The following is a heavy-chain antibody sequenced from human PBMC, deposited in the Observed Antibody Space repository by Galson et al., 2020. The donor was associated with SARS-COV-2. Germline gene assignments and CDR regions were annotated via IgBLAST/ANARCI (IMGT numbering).Heavy chain of an antibody. Sequence: SVKVTCKASAGTFTSYAISWVRQAPGQGLEWMGGIIPIFGTANYAQKFQGRVTITADESTSTAYMELSSLRSEDTAVYYCARVGDSSHTNQPPFSPYDWYFDLWGRGTLVTVSS. CDR3: ARVGDSSHTNQPPFSPYDWYFDL. V-gene: IGHV1-69*13. J-gene: IGHJ2*01. CDR1: AGTFTSYA. D-gene: IGHD3-16*01. CDR2: IIPIFGTA.